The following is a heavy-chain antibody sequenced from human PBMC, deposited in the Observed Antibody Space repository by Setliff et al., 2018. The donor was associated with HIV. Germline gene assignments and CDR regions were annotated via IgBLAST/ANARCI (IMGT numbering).Heavy chain of an antibody. CDR2: IYHSGST. CDR1: GGSISSSNW. V-gene: IGHV4-4*02. J-gene: IGHJ4*02. Sequence: SETLSLTCALSGGSISSSNWWSWVRQPPGKGLEWIGDIYHSGSTNYNPSLKSRVTISVDKSKNHFSLKLSSVTAADTAVYYCAREGEILVGATAAYFDNWGQGTLVTV. D-gene: IGHD1-26*01. CDR3: AREGEILVGATAAYFDN.